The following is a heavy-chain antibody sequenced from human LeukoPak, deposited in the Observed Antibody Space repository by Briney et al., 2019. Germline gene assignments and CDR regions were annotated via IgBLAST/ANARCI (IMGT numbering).Heavy chain of an antibody. J-gene: IGHJ4*02. V-gene: IGHV3-11*01. D-gene: IGHD2-15*01. CDR1: GFTFSDYY. CDR3: AGYCSGGSCDAAGY. CDR2: ISSGGSTI. Sequence: GGSLRLSCAASGFTFSDYYMSWIRQAPGKGLEWVSYISSGGSTIYYADSVKGRFTTSRDNARNSLYLQMNSLRAEDTAVYYCAGYCSGGSCDAAGYWGQGTLVTVSS.